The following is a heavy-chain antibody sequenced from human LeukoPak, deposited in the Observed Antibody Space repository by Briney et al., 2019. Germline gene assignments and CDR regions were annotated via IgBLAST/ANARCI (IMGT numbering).Heavy chain of an antibody. V-gene: IGHV4-4*07. CDR1: SGSLSSYY. Sequence: SETLSLTCTVSSGSLSSYYWNWLRQPAGKGLEWIGHIYTSGSTNYSPSLKSRVTMSVDASKNQFSLKLNSVTAADTAFYYCAREYSSSSGKALDYWGQGTLVTVSS. D-gene: IGHD6-6*01. CDR2: IYTSGST. J-gene: IGHJ4*02. CDR3: AREYSSSSGKALDY.